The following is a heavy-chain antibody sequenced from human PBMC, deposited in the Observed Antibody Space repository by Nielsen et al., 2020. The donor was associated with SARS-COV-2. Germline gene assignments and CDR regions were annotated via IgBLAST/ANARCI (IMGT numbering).Heavy chain of an antibody. Sequence: ASVKVSCKASGYTFTGYYMHWVRQAPGQGLEWMGLINPNSGATNYAQKFQGRVTMTRDTSISTAYMELSSLRSEDTAVYYCATAPAVASYYYDSSGATVRWFDPWGQGTLVTVSS. J-gene: IGHJ5*02. D-gene: IGHD3-22*01. CDR3: ATAPAVASYYYDSSGATVRWFDP. V-gene: IGHV1-2*06. CDR2: INPNSGAT. CDR1: GYTFTGYY.